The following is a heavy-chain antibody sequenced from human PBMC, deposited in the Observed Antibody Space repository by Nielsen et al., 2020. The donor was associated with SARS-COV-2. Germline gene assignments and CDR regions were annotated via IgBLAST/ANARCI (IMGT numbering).Heavy chain of an antibody. CDR2: INAGNGNT. CDR1: RYTFTKYF. Sequence: ASVKVSCKASRYTFTKYFTQWVRQAPGQRLEWMGWINAGNGNTKYSQKFQGRVTITRDTSASTAYMELSSLRSEDTAVYYCARDRGYCGGDCYSLNYFDYWGQGTLVTVSS. D-gene: IGHD2-21*02. V-gene: IGHV1-3*01. CDR3: ARDRGYCGGDCYSLNYFDY. J-gene: IGHJ4*02.